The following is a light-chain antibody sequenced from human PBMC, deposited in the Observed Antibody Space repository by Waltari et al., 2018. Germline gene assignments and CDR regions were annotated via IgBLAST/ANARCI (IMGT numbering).Light chain of an antibody. J-gene: IGLJ1*01. V-gene: IGLV2-14*01. Sequence: QSALTQPASVSGSPGQSITISCPGTDSYVGAYDFVSCYQQHPGKPPPLIIYEVSNRPSGISNRFSASKSGNTASLTISGLQAEDEADYYCSSYTTSSAPGVFGTGTRVTVL. CDR2: EVS. CDR3: SSYTTSSAPGV. CDR1: DSYVGAYDF.